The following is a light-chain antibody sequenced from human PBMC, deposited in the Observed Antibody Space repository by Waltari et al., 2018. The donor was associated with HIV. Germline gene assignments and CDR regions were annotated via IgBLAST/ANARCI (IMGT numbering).Light chain of an antibody. CDR2: LNN. CDR3: AAWDDSLNGRI. V-gene: IGLV1-44*01. J-gene: IGLJ2*01. CDR1: NSNIGSNT. Sequence: QSVLTQPPSASGPPGQRVTISCSGSNSNIGSNTVSWFQQLPGTAPKLLIYLNNQRPSGVPDRISGSKSGTSASLASSGLQSEDEAHYYCAAWDDSLNGRIFGGGTKLTVL.